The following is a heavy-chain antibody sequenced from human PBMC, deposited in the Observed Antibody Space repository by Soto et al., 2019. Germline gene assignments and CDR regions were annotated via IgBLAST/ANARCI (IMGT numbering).Heavy chain of an antibody. CDR1: GFAFDVYA. CDR3: AKDIGVTVTTYAS. J-gene: IGHJ5*02. V-gene: IGHV3-9*01. CDR2: ISWNSDSI. D-gene: IGHD4-17*01. Sequence: EVQLVESGGGLVQPGKSLRLSCAATGFAFDVYAMHWVWQAPGKGLEWVSGISWNSDSIGYADSVKGRFTISRDNAKKSLYLQMNSLTAEDTALYYCAKDIGVTVTTYASWGQGTLVTVSS.